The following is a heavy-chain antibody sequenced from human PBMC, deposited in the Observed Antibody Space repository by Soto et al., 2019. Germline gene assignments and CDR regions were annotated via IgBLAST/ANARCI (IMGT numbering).Heavy chain of an antibody. CDR1: GGTFSSYA. D-gene: IGHD1-1*01. CDR2: IITIFGTA. V-gene: IGHV1-69*06. Sequence: QVQLVQSGAEVQKPGSSVKVSCKASGGTFSSYAISWVRQAPGQGLEWMGGIITIFGTATYAKKFQGSVTIFADKATSTAYMEMSSLRSEDTAVYYWSRGGSAVDYRCQGTLVTVSS. J-gene: IGHJ4*02. CDR3: SRGGSAVDY.